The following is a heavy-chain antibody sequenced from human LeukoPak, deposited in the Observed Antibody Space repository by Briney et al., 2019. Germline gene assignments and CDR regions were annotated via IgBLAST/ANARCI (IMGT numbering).Heavy chain of an antibody. J-gene: IGHJ4*02. V-gene: IGHV4-59*01. D-gene: IGHD6-25*01. CDR3: ARRGRNSSGWQDYL. CDR1: GGSISSYY. Sequence: SETLSLTCTVSGGSISSYYWSWVRQPPGKGLEWIANIYHTGSTNYNPSLSSRVTISIDTAKNQFSLELTSVTAADTAVYYCARRGRNSSGWQDYLWGQGTLVTVSS. CDR2: IYHTGST.